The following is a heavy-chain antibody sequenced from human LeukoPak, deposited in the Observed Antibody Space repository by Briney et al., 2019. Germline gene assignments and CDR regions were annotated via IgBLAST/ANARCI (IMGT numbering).Heavy chain of an antibody. CDR2: INAGNGNT. Sequence: GASVKVSCKASGYTFTSYGIHWVRQAPGQRLEWMGWINAGNGNTKYSQKFQGRVTITRDTSASTAYMELSSLRSEDTAVYYCACAPGDYYYYGMDDWGKGTTVTVSS. CDR3: ACAPGDYYYYGMDD. V-gene: IGHV1-3*01. D-gene: IGHD3-10*01. J-gene: IGHJ6*04. CDR1: GYTFTSYG.